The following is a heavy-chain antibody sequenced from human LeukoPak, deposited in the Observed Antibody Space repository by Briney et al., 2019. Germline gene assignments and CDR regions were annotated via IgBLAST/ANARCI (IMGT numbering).Heavy chain of an antibody. J-gene: IGHJ3*02. V-gene: IGHV4-59*08. CDR2: IHYSGDT. Sequence: KPSQTLSLTCAVSGGSITSYYWSWIRQPPGKGLEWIAYIHYSGDTNYNPSFKGRVTISVDTSKNQFSLKLTAVAAADTAIYYCARQTSGTAAFDIWGQGTMVTVSS. CDR3: ARQTSGTAAFDI. D-gene: IGHD1-1*01. CDR1: GGSITSYY.